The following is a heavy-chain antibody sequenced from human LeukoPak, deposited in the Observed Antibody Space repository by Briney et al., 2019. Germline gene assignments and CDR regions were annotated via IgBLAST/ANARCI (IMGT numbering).Heavy chain of an antibody. D-gene: IGHD5-18*01. CDR1: GGSFSGYY. J-gene: IGHJ3*02. CDR3: ARAPRRGYSYGYSAPVGGAFDI. V-gene: IGHV4-34*01. Sequence: SETLSLTCAVYGGSFSGYYWSWIRQPPGKGLEWIGEINHSGSTNYNPSLKSRVTISVDTSKNQFSLKLSSVTAADTAVHYCARAPRRGYSYGYSAPVGGAFDIWGQGTMVTVSS. CDR2: INHSGST.